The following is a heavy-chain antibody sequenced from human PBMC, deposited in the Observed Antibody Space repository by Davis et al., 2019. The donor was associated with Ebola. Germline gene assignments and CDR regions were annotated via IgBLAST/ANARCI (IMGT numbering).Heavy chain of an antibody. CDR1: GFTFDDYA. CDR2: ISRDGGST. V-gene: IGHV3-43*02. D-gene: IGHD3-9*01. J-gene: IGHJ4*02. Sequence: GESLKISCAASGFTFDDYAMRWVRQAPGKGLEWVSIISRDGGSTYYADSVKGRFTISRDNGKNSLYLQMNSLRTEDTALYYCAKACLRYLDWTPLGEWGQGTLVTVSS. CDR3: AKACLRYLDWTPLGE.